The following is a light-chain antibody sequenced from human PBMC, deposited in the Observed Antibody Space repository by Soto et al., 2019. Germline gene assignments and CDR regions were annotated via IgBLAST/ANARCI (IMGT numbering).Light chain of an antibody. CDR1: QDFSNF. Sequence: DIQLTQSPSFLSASIGDRVTITCRASQDFSNFLAWYQQKPGRAPKLLMYDASTLQSGVPSRFSGSGSGTEFTLTISSLQPEDFATYYCQQLYSFPLTFGGGTKV. CDR3: QQLYSFPLT. J-gene: IGKJ4*01. CDR2: DAS. V-gene: IGKV1-9*01.